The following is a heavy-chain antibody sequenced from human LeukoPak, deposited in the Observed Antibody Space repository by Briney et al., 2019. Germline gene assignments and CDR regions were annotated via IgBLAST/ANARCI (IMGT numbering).Heavy chain of an antibody. CDR3: ARDASDTAMVGYFQH. CDR2: INPSGGDT. D-gene: IGHD5-18*01. J-gene: IGHJ1*01. V-gene: IGHV1-46*01. Sequence: ASVKVSCKASGYTFTSYYMHWVRQAPGQGLEWMGIINPSGGDTSYAQKFQGRLTMTRDTSTNTVYMELTSLRSEDTAVYYCARDASDTAMVGYFQHWGQGTLVTVSS. CDR1: GYTFTSYY.